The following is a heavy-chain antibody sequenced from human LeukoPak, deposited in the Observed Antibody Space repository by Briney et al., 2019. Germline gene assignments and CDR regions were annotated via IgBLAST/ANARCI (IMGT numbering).Heavy chain of an antibody. D-gene: IGHD2-21*01. V-gene: IGHV3-73*01. Sequence: GGSLRLSCAASGFTFSDSGMHWVRQASGKGLEWVGRIRSKANSYATAYAASVKGRFTISRDDSKNTAYLQMNSLKTEDTAVYYCTRYGDSPFDSWGQGTLVPVSS. J-gene: IGHJ4*02. CDR3: TRYGDSPFDS. CDR1: GFTFSDSG. CDR2: IRSKANSYAT.